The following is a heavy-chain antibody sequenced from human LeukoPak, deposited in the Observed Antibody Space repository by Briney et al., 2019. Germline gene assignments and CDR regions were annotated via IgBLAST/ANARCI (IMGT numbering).Heavy chain of an antibody. Sequence: GGSLRLSCAASGFTFSTFAMIWVRQPPGKGLEWVSSIFPSGGEIHYADSVRGRFTISRHNAKNSLYLQMNSLRAEDTAVYYCARDRDNVAGTRGYFDYWGQGTLVTVSS. CDR1: GFTFSTFA. J-gene: IGHJ4*02. D-gene: IGHD6-19*01. CDR3: ARDRDNVAGTRGYFDY. CDR2: IFPSGGEI. V-gene: IGHV3-21*01.